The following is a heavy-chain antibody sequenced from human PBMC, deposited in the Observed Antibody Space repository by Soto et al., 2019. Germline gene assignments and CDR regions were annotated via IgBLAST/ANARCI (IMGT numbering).Heavy chain of an antibody. J-gene: IGHJ3*02. CDR3: ARDLEIDDYIWGSYRHAFDI. Sequence: PGGSLRLSCAASGFTFSSYWMHWVRQAPGKGLVWVSRINSDGSSTSYADSVKGRFTISRDNAKNTLYLQMNSLRAEDTAVYYCARDLEIDDYIWGSYRHAFDIWGQGTMVTVSS. CDR2: INSDGSST. CDR1: GFTFSSYW. D-gene: IGHD3-16*02. V-gene: IGHV3-74*01.